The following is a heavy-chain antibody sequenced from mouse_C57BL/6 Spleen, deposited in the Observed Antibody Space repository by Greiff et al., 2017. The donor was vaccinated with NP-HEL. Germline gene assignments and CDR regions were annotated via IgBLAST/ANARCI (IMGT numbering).Heavy chain of an antibody. D-gene: IGHD1-1*02. CDR2: IDPSDSYT. V-gene: IGHV1-69*01. J-gene: IGHJ3*01. CDR3: GGFVFVWFAY. Sequence: QVQLQQPGAELVMPGASVKLSCKASGYTFTSYWMHWVKQRPGQGLEWIGEIDPSDSYTNYNQKFKGKSTLTVDKSSSTAYMQLSSLTSEDSSVLFVGGFVFVWFAYWGQGTLVTVSA. CDR1: GYTFTSYW.